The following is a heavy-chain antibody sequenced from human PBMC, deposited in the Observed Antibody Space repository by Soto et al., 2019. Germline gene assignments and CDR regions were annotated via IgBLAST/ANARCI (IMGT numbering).Heavy chain of an antibody. CDR2: ISWKSDVK. Sequence: EVELVESGGGLVQPGRSLRLSCAASGFPFDDHAMHWVRQVPGKGLEWVSGISWKSDVKGYADSVKGRFTISRDNSKNSLFLKMTSLRTEDTALYYCARDPFRTVTTFDHWGQGTLVTVSS. CDR1: GFPFDDHA. J-gene: IGHJ4*02. V-gene: IGHV3-9*01. CDR3: ARDPFRTVTTFDH. D-gene: IGHD4-17*01.